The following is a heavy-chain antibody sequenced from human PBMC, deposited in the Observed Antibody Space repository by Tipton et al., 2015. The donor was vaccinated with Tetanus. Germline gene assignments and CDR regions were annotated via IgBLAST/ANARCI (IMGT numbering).Heavy chain of an antibody. CDR1: GDSISSGGYY. Sequence: TLSLTCTVSGDSISSGGYYWSWIRQHPGKGLEWIGYILYTGSTYHNPSLKSRLTISVDTSKNQFSLNLSSVTAADTAVYYCARSEQQLVRGYYYYYYMDVWGKGTTVTVSS. D-gene: IGHD6-13*01. J-gene: IGHJ6*03. CDR2: ILYTGST. V-gene: IGHV4-31*03. CDR3: ARSEQQLVRGYYYYYYMDV.